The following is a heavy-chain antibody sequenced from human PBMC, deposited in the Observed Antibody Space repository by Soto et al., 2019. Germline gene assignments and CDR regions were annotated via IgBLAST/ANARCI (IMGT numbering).Heavy chain of an antibody. CDR3: ARGKDGYKGVPNWFDP. D-gene: IGHD5-12*01. Sequence: ASVKVSCKASGGTFSSYAISWVRQAPGQGLEWMGGIIPIFGTANYAQKFQGRVTITADESTSTAYMELSSLRSEDTAVYYCARGKDGYKGVPNWFDPWGQGTLVTVSS. V-gene: IGHV1-69*13. J-gene: IGHJ5*02. CDR2: IIPIFGTA. CDR1: GGTFSSYA.